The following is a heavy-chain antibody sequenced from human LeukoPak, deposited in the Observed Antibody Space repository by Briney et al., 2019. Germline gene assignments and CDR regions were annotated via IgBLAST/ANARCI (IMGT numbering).Heavy chain of an antibody. CDR2: IIPIFGTA. CDR3: ARDHSSWLRFGTLYWYFDL. D-gene: IGHD5-12*01. V-gene: IGHV1-69*05. CDR1: GGTFSSYA. Sequence: SVKVSCKASGGTFSSYAISWVRQAPGQGLEWMGRIIPIFGTANYAQKFQGRVTITTDESTSTAYMELSSLGSEDTAVYYCARDHSSWLRFGTLYWYFDLWGRGTLVTVSS. J-gene: IGHJ2*01.